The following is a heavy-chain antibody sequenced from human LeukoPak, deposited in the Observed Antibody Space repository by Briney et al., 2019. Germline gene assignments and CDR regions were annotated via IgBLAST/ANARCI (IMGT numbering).Heavy chain of an antibody. D-gene: IGHD4-17*01. CDR3: AKEGPVTQNYYYYYMDV. Sequence: GGSLRLSCAASGFTFSSYGMHWVHQAPGKGLEWVAFIRYDGSNKYYADSVKGRFTISRDNSKNTLYLQMNSPRAEDTAVYYCAKEGPVTQNYYYYYMDVWGKGTTVTISS. CDR2: IRYDGSNK. V-gene: IGHV3-30*02. CDR1: GFTFSSYG. J-gene: IGHJ6*03.